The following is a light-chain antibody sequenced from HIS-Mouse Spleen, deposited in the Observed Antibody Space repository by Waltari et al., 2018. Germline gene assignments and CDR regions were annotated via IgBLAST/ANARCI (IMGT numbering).Light chain of an antibody. CDR2: GKN. V-gene: IGLV3-19*01. Sequence: SSELTQDPAVSVALGQTVRITCQGDSLRSYYASWYQQKPGQAPVLVIYGKNKRPSGIPDRFSGSSSGNTASLTITGAQAEDEADYYCNSRDSSGNHWVFGGGTKLTVL. J-gene: IGLJ3*02. CDR1: SLRSYY. CDR3: NSRDSSGNHWV.